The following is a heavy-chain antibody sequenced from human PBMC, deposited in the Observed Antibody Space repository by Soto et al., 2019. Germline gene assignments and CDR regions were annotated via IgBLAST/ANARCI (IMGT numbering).Heavy chain of an antibody. V-gene: IGHV4-31*03. J-gene: IGHJ4*02. CDR1: GGSISSGGYY. Sequence: QVQLQESGPGLVKPSQTLSLTCTVSGGSISSGGYYWSWIRQHPGKGLEWIGYIYYSGSTSYNPSLKSRVTISVDTSKNQFSLKLSSVTAADTAVYYCARAKVDILTGYYPFDYWGQGTLVTVSS. CDR2: IYYSGST. D-gene: IGHD3-9*01. CDR3: ARAKVDILTGYYPFDY.